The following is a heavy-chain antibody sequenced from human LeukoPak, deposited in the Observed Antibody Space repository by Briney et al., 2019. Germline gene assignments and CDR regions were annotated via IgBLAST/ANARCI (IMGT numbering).Heavy chain of an antibody. J-gene: IGHJ6*03. CDR2: ISHRGRT. Sequence: PSETLSLTCAVYGGSLSDYYWSWIRQSPGKGLEWIGEISHRGRTYYNLSLKSRVTISIDTSKNQFSLKLSSVTAADTAVYYCARGLLAAAGRAYYYYMDVWGKGTTVTVSS. CDR1: GGSLSDYY. CDR3: ARGLLAAAGRAYYYYMDV. V-gene: IGHV4-34*01. D-gene: IGHD6-13*01.